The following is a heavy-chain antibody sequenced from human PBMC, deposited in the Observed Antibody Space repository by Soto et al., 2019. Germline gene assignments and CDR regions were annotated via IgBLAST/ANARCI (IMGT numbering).Heavy chain of an antibody. Sequence: QVQLVQSGAEVKKPGSSVKVSCKASGGTFSSYAISWVRQAPGQGLEWMGGIIPIFGTANYAQKFQGRVTITADESTSTAYMELSCLRSEDTAVYYCASEGYCSGGSCYSDYFDYWGQGTLVTVSS. V-gene: IGHV1-69*01. CDR1: GGTFSSYA. D-gene: IGHD2-15*01. J-gene: IGHJ4*02. CDR3: ASEGYCSGGSCYSDYFDY. CDR2: IIPIFGTA.